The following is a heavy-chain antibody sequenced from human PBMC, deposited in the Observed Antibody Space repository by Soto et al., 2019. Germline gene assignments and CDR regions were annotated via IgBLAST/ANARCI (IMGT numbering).Heavy chain of an antibody. CDR1: GGTFSSYA. V-gene: IGHV1-69*01. J-gene: IGHJ4*02. Sequence: QVQLVQSGAEVKKPGSSVKVSCKASGGTFSSYAISWVRQAPGQGLEWMGGIIPIFGAANYAQKFQGRVTITADESTSTAYMELSSLRSEDTAVYYCARDRHHYYDSSGYWGDWGQGTLVTVSS. D-gene: IGHD3-22*01. CDR3: ARDRHHYYDSSGYWGD. CDR2: IIPIFGAA.